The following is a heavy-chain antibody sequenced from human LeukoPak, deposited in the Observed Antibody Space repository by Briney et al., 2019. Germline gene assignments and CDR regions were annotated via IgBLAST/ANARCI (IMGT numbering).Heavy chain of an antibody. V-gene: IGHV1-2*02. CDR2: INPNSGGT. CDR1: GYTFTSYY. CDR3: ARAPRGYSYVRAFDI. Sequence: ASVKVSCKASGYTFTSYYMHWVRQAPGQGLEWMGWINPNSGGTNYAQKFQGRVTMTRDTSISTAYMELSRLRSDDTAVYYCARAPRGYSYVRAFDIWGQGTMVTVSS. D-gene: IGHD5-18*01. J-gene: IGHJ3*02.